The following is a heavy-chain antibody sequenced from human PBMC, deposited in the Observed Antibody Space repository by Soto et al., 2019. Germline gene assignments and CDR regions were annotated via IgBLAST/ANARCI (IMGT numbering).Heavy chain of an antibody. CDR3: AIYHTQGGSYLAGY. Sequence: QVQLVQSGAAVKKPGSSVKVSCKASGGTFSSYAISWVRQAPGQGLEWMGGIIPIFGTANYAQKFQGRVTITADESTSTAYMELSSLRSEDTDVYYCAIYHTQGGSYLAGYWGQGTMVTVSS. V-gene: IGHV1-69*12. CDR2: IIPIFGTA. J-gene: IGHJ4*02. CDR1: GGTFSSYA. D-gene: IGHD1-26*01.